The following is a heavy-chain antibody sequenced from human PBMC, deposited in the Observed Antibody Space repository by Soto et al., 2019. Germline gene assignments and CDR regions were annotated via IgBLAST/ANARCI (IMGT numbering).Heavy chain of an antibody. Sequence: GGSLRLSCAASGFSFLAYAMTWVRQAPGRGLEWVSTISFSGTDTYYADSVKGRFTISRDTSKNMLYLQMNSLGAEDTAVYYCARDSGSGWYRDAFDIWGQGTMVTVSS. V-gene: IGHV3-23*01. CDR1: GFSFLAYA. CDR2: ISFSGTDT. J-gene: IGHJ3*02. CDR3: ARDSGSGWYRDAFDI. D-gene: IGHD6-19*01.